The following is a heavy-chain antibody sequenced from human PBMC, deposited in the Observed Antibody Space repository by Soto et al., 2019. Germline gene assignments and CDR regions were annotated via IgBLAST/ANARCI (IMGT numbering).Heavy chain of an antibody. D-gene: IGHD2-15*01. CDR2: INPNSGGT. CDR3: ARSRGYDIVVVVASVDYYGMDV. CDR1: GYTFTGYY. Sequence: ASVKVSCKASGYTFTGYYMHWVRQAPGQGLEWMGWINPNSGGTNYAQKFQGWVTMTRDTSISTAYMELSRLRSDDTAVYYCARSRGYDIVVVVASVDYYGMDVWGQGTTVTSP. V-gene: IGHV1-2*04. J-gene: IGHJ6*02.